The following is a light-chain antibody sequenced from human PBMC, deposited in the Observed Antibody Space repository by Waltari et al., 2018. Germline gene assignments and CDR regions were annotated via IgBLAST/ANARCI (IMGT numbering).Light chain of an antibody. CDR2: QVS. J-gene: IGLJ2*01. V-gene: IGLV2-23*02. CDR1: SSDIGRYDL. CDR3: CSSVGSSSFVV. Sequence: QSALTQPASVSGSPGQSITISCTGTSSDIGRYDLVSWYQKHPGKAPKLIIYQVSNRPSGVSDSFSGSKSGNTASLTISGLQAEDEADYSCCSSVGSSSFVVFGGGTKLTVL.